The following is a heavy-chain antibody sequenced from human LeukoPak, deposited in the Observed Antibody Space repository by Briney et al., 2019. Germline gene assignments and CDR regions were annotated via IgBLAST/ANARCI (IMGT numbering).Heavy chain of an antibody. CDR1: GGSISSGGYY. J-gene: IGHJ5*02. D-gene: IGHD3-10*01. CDR2: IYYSGST. V-gene: IGHV4-31*03. CDR3: ARSFSGSYYNVGLGWFHP. Sequence: SQTLSLTCTVSGGSISSGGYYWSWLRQHPGKGLEWIGYIYYSGSTYYNPSLKSRVTITVDTSKNQFSLKLSSVTAADPAVYYCARSFSGSYYNVGLGWFHPWGQGTLVRVSS.